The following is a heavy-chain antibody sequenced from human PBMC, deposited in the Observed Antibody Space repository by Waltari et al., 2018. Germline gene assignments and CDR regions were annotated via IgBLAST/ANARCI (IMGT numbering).Heavy chain of an antibody. Sequence: QVQLQESGPGLVKPSETLSLTCAVSGYPISSGFYWGWFRQPPGKGLEWIGIIYHSGSTYYNPSLKSRVSLSVDTSTNQFSLNLISVTAADTALYYCARDRGAADYIDYWGQGTLVTVSS. CDR3: ARDRGAADYIDY. CDR1: GYPISSGFY. V-gene: IGHV4-38-2*02. D-gene: IGHD3-10*01. J-gene: IGHJ4*02. CDR2: IYHSGST.